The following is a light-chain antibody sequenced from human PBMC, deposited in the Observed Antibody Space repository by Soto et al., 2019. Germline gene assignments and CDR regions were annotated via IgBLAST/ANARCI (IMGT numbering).Light chain of an antibody. CDR3: QQYKNWPQIT. J-gene: IGKJ5*01. Sequence: EIVMTQSPATLSVSPGERATLSCRASQSIRSNLAWYQQKPGQAPRLLIYGASTRATGIPARFSGSGSGTEFILTISSLQSEDFAVYYCQQYKNWPQITFGQGTRLEIK. CDR2: GAS. CDR1: QSIRSN. V-gene: IGKV3-15*01.